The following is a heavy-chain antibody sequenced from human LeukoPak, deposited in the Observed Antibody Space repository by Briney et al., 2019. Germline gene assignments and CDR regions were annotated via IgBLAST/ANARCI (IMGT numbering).Heavy chain of an antibody. Sequence: PGGSLRLSCAASGFTFSSYAMSWVRQAPGKGLEWVSAISGSGGSTYYADSVKGRFTISRDNSKNTLYLQMNSLRAEDTAVYYCAKPGVTFGGVIVNYFDYWGQGTLVTVSS. CDR3: AKPGVTFGGVIVNYFDY. CDR1: GFTFSSYA. V-gene: IGHV3-23*01. J-gene: IGHJ4*02. D-gene: IGHD3-16*02. CDR2: ISGSGGST.